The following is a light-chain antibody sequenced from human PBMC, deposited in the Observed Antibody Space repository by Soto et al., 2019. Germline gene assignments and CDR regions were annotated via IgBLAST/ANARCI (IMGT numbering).Light chain of an antibody. Sequence: SPVQSITISCTGTSSDVGSYNFVSWFQQHPGKAPKLMIYEGSERPSGVSNRFSGSKSGNTASLTISGLQAEDEADYYCCSYAGSSTYVFGTGTKVTVL. CDR1: SSDVGSYNF. CDR2: EGS. V-gene: IGLV2-23*01. CDR3: CSYAGSSTYV. J-gene: IGLJ1*01.